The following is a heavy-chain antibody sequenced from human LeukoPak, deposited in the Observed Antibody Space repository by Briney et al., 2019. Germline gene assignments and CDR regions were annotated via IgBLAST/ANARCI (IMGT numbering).Heavy chain of an antibody. CDR1: GGSISSYY. V-gene: IGHV4-59*08. CDR3: ARYYDRSNYFDY. D-gene: IGHD3-22*01. J-gene: IGHJ4*02. Sequence: SETLSLTCTVSGGSISSYYWSWIRQPPGKGLEWIAYIHYSGSTIYNPSLKSRVTISVDTSKNHFSLRLSSVTAADMAVYYCARYYDRSNYFDYWGQGTLVTVSS. CDR2: IHYSGST.